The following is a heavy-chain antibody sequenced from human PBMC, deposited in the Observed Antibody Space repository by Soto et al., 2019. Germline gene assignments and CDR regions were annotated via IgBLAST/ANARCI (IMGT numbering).Heavy chain of an antibody. J-gene: IGHJ4*02. D-gene: IGHD3-16*02. Sequence: GASVKVSCKASGYTFTSYGISWVRQAPGQGLEWMGWISAYNGNTNYAQKLQGRVTMTTDTSTSTAYMELRSLRSDDTAVYYCARVGTNYDYVWGSFRPAHTLLDYLGQGTLVTVSS. CDR2: ISAYNGNT. V-gene: IGHV1-18*04. CDR1: GYTFTSYG. CDR3: ARVGTNYDYVWGSFRPAHTLLDY.